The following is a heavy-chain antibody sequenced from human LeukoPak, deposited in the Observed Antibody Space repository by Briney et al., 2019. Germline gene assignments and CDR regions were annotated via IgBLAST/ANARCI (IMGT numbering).Heavy chain of an antibody. D-gene: IGHD6-13*01. V-gene: IGHV4-59*01. Sequence: SETLSLTCTVSGGSISSYYWSWIRQPPGKGLEWIGYIYYSVSTNYNPSLKSRVTMSVDTSKNQFSLKLSSVTAADTAVYYCARVKAGYSSSQGREYYFDYWGEGTLVTVSS. CDR1: GGSISSYY. CDR2: IYYSVST. CDR3: ARVKAGYSSSQGREYYFDY. J-gene: IGHJ4*02.